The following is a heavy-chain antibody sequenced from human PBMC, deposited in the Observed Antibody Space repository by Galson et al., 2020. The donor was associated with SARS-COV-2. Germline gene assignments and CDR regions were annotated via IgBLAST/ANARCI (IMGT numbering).Heavy chain of an antibody. CDR3: AREHDTLTGYSMDY. J-gene: IGHJ4*02. Sequence: ASVKVSCKASGYTFTTYAIHWVRQAPGQRLEWMGWINAGNGNTKFSQKLQGRVTITRDTSASTAYMELSSLRSEDTAVYYCAREHDTLTGYSMDYWGQGTLVTISS. V-gene: IGHV1-3*01. CDR2: INAGNGNT. D-gene: IGHD3-9*01. CDR1: GYTFTTYA.